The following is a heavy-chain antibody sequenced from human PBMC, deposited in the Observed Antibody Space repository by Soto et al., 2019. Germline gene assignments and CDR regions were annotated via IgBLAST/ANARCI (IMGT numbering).Heavy chain of an antibody. D-gene: IGHD2-21*02. CDR1: GGTISRYY. J-gene: IGHJ6*02. CDR3: ARDLWGYCGTDCYPLDV. V-gene: IGHV4-59*01. CDR2: MYNTGST. Sequence: SETLSLTCTVSGGTISRYYWSWIRQPPGKGLEWIGYMYNTGSTVYDPSFKSRVTISVDTSKNQFSLKLNSVTAADTAVYYCARDLWGYCGTDCYPLDVWGQGTTVTVS.